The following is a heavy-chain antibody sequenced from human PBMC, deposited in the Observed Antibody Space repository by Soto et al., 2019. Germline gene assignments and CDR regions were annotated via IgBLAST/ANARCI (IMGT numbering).Heavy chain of an antibody. CDR3: ARGRYGDY. J-gene: IGHJ4*02. CDR1: GYAFTTYG. V-gene: IGHV1-18*01. D-gene: IGHD1-1*01. Sequence: QVYLVQSGAEVKKPGASVKVSCQGSGYAFTTYGITWVRQAPGQGLEWMGWISAHNGNTNYAQKLQGRVTVTRDTSTSTAYMELRSLRYDDTAVYYCARGRYGDYWGQGALVTVSS. CDR2: ISAHNGNT.